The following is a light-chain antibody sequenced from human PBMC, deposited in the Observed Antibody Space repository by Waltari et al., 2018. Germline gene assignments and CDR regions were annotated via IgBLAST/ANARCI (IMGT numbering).Light chain of an antibody. V-gene: IGKV3D-20*01. CDR1: ESIASNY. J-gene: IGKJ1*01. Sequence: GERATLSCGASESIASNYFAWYQHRPGLPPRLLIHDTSMRATGIPDRFSGAGSGTDFTLTISRLEPEDFAVYYCQQYGGSPTFGQGTKVEIK. CDR3: QQYGGSPT. CDR2: DTS.